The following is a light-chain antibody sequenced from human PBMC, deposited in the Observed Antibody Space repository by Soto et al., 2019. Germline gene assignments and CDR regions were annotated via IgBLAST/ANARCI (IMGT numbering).Light chain of an antibody. CDR1: QGIGDT. Sequence: EMGQQGASLYISTGAGGALSYRASQGIGDTLAWYQHKPGQTPRLLIYDTSTRATGVPTRFSGSRSGAEFSRIIISLQPDDSATYYCQQYISHDGSSFGRGTKVDIK. CDR3: QQYISHDGSS. J-gene: IGKJ4*01. V-gene: IGKV3-15*01. CDR2: DTS.